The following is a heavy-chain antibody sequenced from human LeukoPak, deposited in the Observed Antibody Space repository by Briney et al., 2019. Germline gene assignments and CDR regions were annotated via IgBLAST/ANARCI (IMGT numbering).Heavy chain of an antibody. CDR3: AREGPMFDSGTYSKSLGY. CDR2: IYHSGKS. D-gene: IGHD3-10*01. Sequence: SETLSLTCTVSGGSIHSNYYYWDWVRQPPGKGLEWIASIYHSGKSYYNPALKNRVTISVDTSKNQLSLKLTFVTAADRAVYYCAREGPMFDSGTYSKSLGYWGQGILVTVSS. CDR1: GGSIHSNYYY. J-gene: IGHJ4*02. V-gene: IGHV4-39*07.